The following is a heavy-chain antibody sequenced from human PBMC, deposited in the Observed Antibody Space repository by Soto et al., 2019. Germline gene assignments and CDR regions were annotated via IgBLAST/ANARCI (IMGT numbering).Heavy chain of an antibody. CDR2: IYTSGST. V-gene: IGHV4-4*07. J-gene: IGHJ4*02. CDR3: ARDEYYDSSGYAAY. CDR1: GGSISSYY. D-gene: IGHD3-22*01. Sequence: SETLSLTCTVSGGSISSYYWSWIRQPAGKGLEWIGRIYTSGSTNYNPSLKSRVTISVDTSKNQFSLKLSSVTAADTAVYYCARDEYYDSSGYAAYWGQGTLVTVSS.